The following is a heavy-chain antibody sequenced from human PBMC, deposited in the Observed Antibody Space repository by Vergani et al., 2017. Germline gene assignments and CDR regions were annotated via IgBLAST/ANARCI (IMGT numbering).Heavy chain of an antibody. V-gene: IGHV4-31*03. CDR2: IYYSGGT. CDR3: ARVGVQNGMDV. D-gene: IGHD3-3*01. Sequence: QVQLQESGPGLVTPSQTLSLTCTVSGGSISSGGYYWSWLRQHPGKGLEWIGYIYYSGGTYYNPSLKSRVTISVDTSKNQFSLKLSSVTAADTAVYYCARVGVQNGMDVWGQGTTVTVSS. J-gene: IGHJ6*02. CDR1: GGSISSGGYY.